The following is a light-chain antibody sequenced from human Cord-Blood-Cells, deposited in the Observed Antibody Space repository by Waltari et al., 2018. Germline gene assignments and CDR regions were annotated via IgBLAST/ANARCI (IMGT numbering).Light chain of an antibody. Sequence: QSALTQPASVSGSPGQSIPISCTGTSRDVGSYNLVSWYQQPPGKAPKLMIYEGSKRPSGVSNRFSGSKSGNTASLTISGLQAEDEADYYCCSYAGSSTWVFGGGTKLTVL. J-gene: IGLJ3*02. CDR3: CSYAGSSTWV. CDR1: SRDVGSYNL. V-gene: IGLV2-23*01. CDR2: EGS.